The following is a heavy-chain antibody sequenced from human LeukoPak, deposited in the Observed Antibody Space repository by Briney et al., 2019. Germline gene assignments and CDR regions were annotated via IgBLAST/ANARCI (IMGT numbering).Heavy chain of an antibody. CDR2: IYPGDSDT. D-gene: IGHD2-21*02. CDR1: GYSFTSYW. Sequence: GESLKISCKGSGYSFTSYWIGWVRQMPGKGLGWMGVIYPGDSDTTYSPSFQGQVTMSADKSISTAYVQWNSLKASDTAMYYCARRNPLTQDAFDIWGQGTMVTVSS. J-gene: IGHJ3*02. CDR3: ARRNPLTQDAFDI. V-gene: IGHV5-51*01.